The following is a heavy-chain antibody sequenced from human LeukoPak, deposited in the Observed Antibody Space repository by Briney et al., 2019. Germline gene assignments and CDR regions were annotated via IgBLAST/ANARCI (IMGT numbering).Heavy chain of an antibody. Sequence: SETLSLTCAVYGGSFSGYYWSWIRQPPGKGLEWIGEINHSGSTNYNPSLKSRVTISVDTSKNQFSLQLSSVTAADTAVYYCARGLPRGGVIGPRGHYFDYWGQGTLVTVSS. D-gene: IGHD3-16*02. CDR3: ARGLPRGGVIGPRGHYFDY. CDR1: GGSFSGYY. V-gene: IGHV4-34*01. CDR2: INHSGST. J-gene: IGHJ4*02.